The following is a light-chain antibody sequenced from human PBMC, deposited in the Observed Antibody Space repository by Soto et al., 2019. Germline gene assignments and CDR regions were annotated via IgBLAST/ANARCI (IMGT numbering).Light chain of an antibody. CDR2: AAS. CDR1: QSISSY. V-gene: IGKV1-39*01. J-gene: IGKJ1*01. Sequence: DIQITHSPSSLSSSVVDGFTITWLASQSISSYLNWYQQKPGKAPKLLIYAASSLQSGVPSRFSGSGSGTDFTLTISSLQPEDFATYYCQQSYSTSWTFGQGTK. CDR3: QQSYSTSWT.